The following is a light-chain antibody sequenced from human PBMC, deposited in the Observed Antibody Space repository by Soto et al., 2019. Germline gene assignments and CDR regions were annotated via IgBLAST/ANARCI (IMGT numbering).Light chain of an antibody. CDR2: AAS. CDR3: QEAHGT. J-gene: IGKJ2*01. V-gene: IGKV1-39*01. Sequence: DAQMTQSPSSLSASVGDSVTITCRASQSIGTYLDWYQHKPGKAPKLLIYAASSLQRGVPSRFSGSGSGTDFTLTISSRHPEDFATYYFQEAHGTFGQGTSWRSN. CDR1: QSIGTY.